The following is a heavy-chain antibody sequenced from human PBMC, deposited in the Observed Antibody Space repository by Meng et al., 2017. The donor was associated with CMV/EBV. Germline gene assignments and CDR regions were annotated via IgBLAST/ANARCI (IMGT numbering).Heavy chain of an antibody. CDR2: MNPNSGNT. V-gene: IGHV1-8*01. CDR3: AREVRYCSSTSCYGGDH. CDR1: GYTFTTYD. D-gene: IGHD2-2*01. J-gene: IGHJ4*02. Sequence: ASVKVSCKASGYTFTTYDVHWVRQATGQGLEWMGWMNPNSGNTDYAQKFQGRVTKTRNTSISTAYMELSSLISEDTAVYYCAREVRYCSSTSCYGGDHWGQGTLVTVSS.